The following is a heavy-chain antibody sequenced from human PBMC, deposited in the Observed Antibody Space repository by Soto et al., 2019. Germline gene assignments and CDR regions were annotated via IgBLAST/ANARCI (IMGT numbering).Heavy chain of an antibody. D-gene: IGHD6-13*01. CDR1: GYTFTSYA. V-gene: IGHV1-3*01. J-gene: IGHJ4*02. Sequence: QVQLVQSGAEVKKPGASVKVSCKASGYTFTSYAMHWVRQAPGQRLEWMGWINAGNGNTKYSQKFQGRVTITRDTSASTAYMELSSLRSEDTAVYYCAREGSSSWYPVDYWGQGTLVTVSS. CDR3: AREGSSSWYPVDY. CDR2: INAGNGNT.